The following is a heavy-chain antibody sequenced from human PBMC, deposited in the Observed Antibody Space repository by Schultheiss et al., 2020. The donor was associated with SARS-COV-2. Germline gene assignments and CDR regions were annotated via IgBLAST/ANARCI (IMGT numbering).Heavy chain of an antibody. CDR1: GFSLSTSGVG. V-gene: IGHV2-5*01. D-gene: IGHD3-10*01. J-gene: IGHJ4*02. CDR2: IYWNDDK. CDR3: AHRRAGGYYFDY. Sequence: SGPTLVKPTQTLTLTCTFSGFSLSTSGVGVGWIRQPPGKALEWLALIYWNDDKRYSPSLKSGLTITKDTSKNQVVLTMTNMDPVDTATYYCAHRRAGGYYFDYWGQGTLVTVSS.